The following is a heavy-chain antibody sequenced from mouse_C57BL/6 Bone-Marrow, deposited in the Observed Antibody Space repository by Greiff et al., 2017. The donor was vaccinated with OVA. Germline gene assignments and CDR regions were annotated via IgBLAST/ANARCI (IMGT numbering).Heavy chain of an antibody. CDR3: ARWVGRNYFDY. Sequence: AAAAVDFSRYWMSWVRRAPGKGLEWIGEINPDSSTINYAPSLKDKFIISRDNAKNTLYLQMSKVRSEDTALYYCARWVGRNYFDYWGQGTTLTVSS. CDR1: AVDFSRYW. V-gene: IGHV4-1*01. J-gene: IGHJ2*01. D-gene: IGHD2-14*01. CDR2: INPDSSTI.